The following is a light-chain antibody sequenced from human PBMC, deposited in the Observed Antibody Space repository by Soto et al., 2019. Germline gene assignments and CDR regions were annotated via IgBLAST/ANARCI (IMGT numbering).Light chain of an antibody. CDR2: DVS. V-gene: IGLV2-11*01. Sequence: QSALTQPRSVCGSPGELVTISCAGANSDVGGYNYVSWYQQHPCTAPILMSYDVSKRPSGVPDCFHGSKSGNTASLTISWLQAEDEADYVVSSSAGRYTYVFGSGTKATVL. CDR1: NSDVGGYNY. CDR3: SSSAGRYTYV. J-gene: IGLJ1*01.